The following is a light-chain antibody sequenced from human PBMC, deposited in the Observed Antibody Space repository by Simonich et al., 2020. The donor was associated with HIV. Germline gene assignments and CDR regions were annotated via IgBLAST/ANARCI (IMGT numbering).Light chain of an antibody. J-gene: IGLJ2*01. CDR2: EGS. Sequence: QSALPQPASVSGSPGQSITISCTGTSSDVGRYDLVSWYQQHPGKAPKLMIYEGSKRPSGVSNRFSGSKSGNTASLTISGLQADDEADYYCCSYSTRTTLVFGGGTKLTVL. CDR1: SSDVGRYDL. V-gene: IGLV2-23*01. CDR3: CSYSTRTTLV.